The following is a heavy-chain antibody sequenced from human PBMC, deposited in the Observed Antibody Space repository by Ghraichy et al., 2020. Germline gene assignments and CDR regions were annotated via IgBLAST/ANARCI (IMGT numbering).Heavy chain of an antibody. CDR2: IYSGGST. Sequence: GESLNISCAASGFTVSSNYMSWVRQAPGKGLEWVSVIYSGGSTYYADSVKGRFTISRDNSKNTLYLQMNSLRAEDTAVYYCVESRYSGGWATWGQGTLVTVSS. CDR3: VESRYSGGWAT. J-gene: IGHJ4*02. V-gene: IGHV3-53*01. CDR1: GFTVSSNY. D-gene: IGHD6-19*01.